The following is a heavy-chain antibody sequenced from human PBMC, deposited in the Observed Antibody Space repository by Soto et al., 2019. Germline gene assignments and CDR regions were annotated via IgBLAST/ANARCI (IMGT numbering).Heavy chain of an antibody. CDR1: GFPFSDYY. J-gene: IGHJ4*02. CDR2: ISPKSTYT. CDR3: VRGGGGGLFEH. D-gene: IGHD2-21*01. V-gene: IGHV3-11*06. Sequence: SGGSLRLSCPTSGFPFSDYYMSWIRQAPGKGLEWLSHISPKSTYTNYADSVKGRFTISRDNTKSSLFLQMNSLGVEDTAVYYCVRGGGGGLFEHWGQGVLVTVPQ.